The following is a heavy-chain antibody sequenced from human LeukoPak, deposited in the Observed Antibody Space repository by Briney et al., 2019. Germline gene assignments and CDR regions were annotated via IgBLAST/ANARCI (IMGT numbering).Heavy chain of an antibody. CDR2: ITSNSGYI. Sequence: GGSLRLSCAASGFTFTNYYMTWVRQAPGKGLEWVSSITSNSGYIYYADSVKGRFTISRDNAKKSLYLQMNSLRAEDTAVYYCARDGLRDYYYYYGMDVWGQGTTVTVSS. CDR3: ARDGLRDYYYYYGMDV. CDR1: GFTFTNYY. V-gene: IGHV3-21*01. J-gene: IGHJ6*02. D-gene: IGHD4-17*01.